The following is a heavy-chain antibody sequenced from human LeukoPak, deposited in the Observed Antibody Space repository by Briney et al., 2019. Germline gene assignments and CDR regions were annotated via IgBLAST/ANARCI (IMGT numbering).Heavy chain of an antibody. J-gene: IGHJ4*02. V-gene: IGHV3-73*01. CDR2: IRSKANSYAT. D-gene: IGHD6-19*01. Sequence: PGGSLRLSCAASGFTFSGSAMHWVRQASGKGLEWVGRIRSKANSYATAYAASVKRRFTISRDDSKNTAYLQMNSLKTEDTAVYYCTRSLTYQGLAGPDYWGQGTLVTVSS. CDR1: GFTFSGSA. CDR3: TRSLTYQGLAGPDY.